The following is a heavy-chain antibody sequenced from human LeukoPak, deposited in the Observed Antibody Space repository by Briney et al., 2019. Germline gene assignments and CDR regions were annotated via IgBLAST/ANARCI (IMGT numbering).Heavy chain of an antibody. CDR1: GYTFTAYY. CDR2: INPNGGDT. D-gene: IGHD5-12*01. Sequence: ASVKVSCKTSGYTFTAYYMHWVRQAPGQGLEWMGWINPNGGDTNYAQKFQGRVTMTRDTSISTAYMELRSLRSDDTAVYYCARDRLRGYSGHGHFDYWGQGTLVTVSS. CDR3: ARDRLRGYSGHGHFDY. J-gene: IGHJ4*02. V-gene: IGHV1-2*02.